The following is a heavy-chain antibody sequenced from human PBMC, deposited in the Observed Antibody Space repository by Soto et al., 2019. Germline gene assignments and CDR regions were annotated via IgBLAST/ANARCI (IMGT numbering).Heavy chain of an antibody. J-gene: IGHJ6*02. D-gene: IGHD2-2*01. V-gene: IGHV3-21*01. CDR2: ISSSSSYI. CDR1: GFTFSSYS. CDR3: ARDLVTDCSSTSCYPYYYYYGMDV. Sequence: PGGSLRLSCAASGFTFSSYSMNWVRQAPGKGLEWVSSISSSSSYIYYADSVKGRFTISRDNAKNSLYLQMNSLRAEDTAVYYCARDLVTDCSSTSCYPYYYYYGMDVWGQGTTVTVSS.